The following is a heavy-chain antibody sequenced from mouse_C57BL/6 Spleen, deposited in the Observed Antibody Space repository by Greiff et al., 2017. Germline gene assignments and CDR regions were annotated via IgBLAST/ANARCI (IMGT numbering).Heavy chain of an antibody. CDR1: GFTFSSYA. Sequence: DVKLVESGGGLVKPGGSLKLSCAASGFTFSSYAMSWVRQTPEKRLEWVATISDGGSYTYYPDNVKGRFTISRDNAKNNLYLQMSHLKSEDTAMYYCEGAMDYWGQGTSVTVSS. CDR2: ISDGGSYT. J-gene: IGHJ4*01. CDR3: EGAMDY. V-gene: IGHV5-4*03.